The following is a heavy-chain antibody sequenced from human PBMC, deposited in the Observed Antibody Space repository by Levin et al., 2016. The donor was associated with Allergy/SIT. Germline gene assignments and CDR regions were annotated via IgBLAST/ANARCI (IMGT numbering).Heavy chain of an antibody. Sequence: GGSLRLSCAASGFTFSDYAMSWVRQAPGRGLEWVSAICAGGDCTFYGDSVKGRFTISRDNSKNTLYLQMNSLRAEDTAFYYCAKYRKRSVPNFDYWGQGTLVTVSS. CDR2: ICAGGDCT. J-gene: IGHJ4*02. CDR3: AKYRKRSVPNFDY. V-gene: IGHV3-23*01. CDR1: GFTFSDYA.